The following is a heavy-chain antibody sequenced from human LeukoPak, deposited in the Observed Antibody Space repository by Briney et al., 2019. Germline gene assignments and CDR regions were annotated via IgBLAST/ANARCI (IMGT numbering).Heavy chain of an antibody. D-gene: IGHD2-15*01. CDR3: ARGRYCSGGSCLRPPYFQH. Sequence: ASVKVSCKASGYTFTSYAMHWVRQAPGQRLEWMGWTNAGNGNTKYSQKFQGRVTITRDTSASTAYMELSSPRSEDTAVYYCARGRYCSGGSCLRPPYFQHWGQGTLVTVSS. V-gene: IGHV1-3*01. J-gene: IGHJ1*01. CDR2: TNAGNGNT. CDR1: GYTFTSYA.